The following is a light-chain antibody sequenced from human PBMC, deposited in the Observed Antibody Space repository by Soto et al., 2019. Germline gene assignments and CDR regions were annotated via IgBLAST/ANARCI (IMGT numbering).Light chain of an antibody. J-gene: IGKJ1*01. CDR2: DTS. V-gene: IGKV3-11*01. Sequence: EIVLTQSPATLSLSPGERATLSCRASQTVGSYLAWFRRTPGQTPRLLIYDTSIRATGVPARFSGSGSGTDFTLTISSLEAEDFALYYCQQRSSWPRTFGQGTKV. CDR3: QQRSSWPRT. CDR1: QTVGSY.